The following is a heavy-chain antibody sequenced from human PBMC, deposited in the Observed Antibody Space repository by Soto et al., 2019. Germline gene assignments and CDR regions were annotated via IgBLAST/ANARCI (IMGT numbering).Heavy chain of an antibody. CDR3: ARHFSSPVLSRFGYYGMDV. CDR1: GYSFTSYW. CDR2: IYPGDSDT. J-gene: IGHJ6*02. D-gene: IGHD3-10*01. Sequence: GESLKISCKGSGYSFTSYWIGWVLQMPGKGMEWMGIIYPGDSDTRYSPSFQGKVTLSADKSIRTAYLQWSSMKASDTAMYYCARHFSSPVLSRFGYYGMDVWGQGTTVTFSS. V-gene: IGHV5-51*01.